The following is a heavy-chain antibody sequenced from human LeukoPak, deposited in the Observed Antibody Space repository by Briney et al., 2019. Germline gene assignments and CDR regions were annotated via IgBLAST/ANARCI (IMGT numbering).Heavy chain of an antibody. CDR2: FYYTERT. J-gene: IGHJ3*02. CDR3: ARTRDTAMTHDAFDI. D-gene: IGHD5-18*01. V-gene: IGHV4-59*01. Sequence: TSETLSLTCTGSGGSIRSYYWSWIRQPPGKGLEWIGYFYYTERTNYNPSLKSRVTISVDTSKNQFSLKLSSVTAADTAVYYCARTRDTAMTHDAFDIWGQGTMVTVSS. CDR1: GGSIRSYY.